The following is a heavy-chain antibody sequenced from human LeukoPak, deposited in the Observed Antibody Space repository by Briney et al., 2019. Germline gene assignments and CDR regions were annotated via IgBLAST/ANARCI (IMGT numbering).Heavy chain of an antibody. Sequence: SETLSLTCTVSGGSISSYYWSWIRQPAGKGLEWIGRIYTSGSTNYNPSLKSRVTISADTSKNQFSLKLSSVTAADTAVYYCARGRASPLLYYDFWSGYYGNWFDPWGQGTLVTVSS. J-gene: IGHJ5*02. D-gene: IGHD3-3*01. CDR3: ARGRASPLLYYDFWSGYYGNWFDP. CDR2: IYTSGST. CDR1: GGSISSYY. V-gene: IGHV4-4*07.